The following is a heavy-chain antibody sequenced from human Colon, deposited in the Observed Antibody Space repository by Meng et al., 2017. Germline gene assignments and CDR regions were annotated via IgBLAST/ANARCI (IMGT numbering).Heavy chain of an antibody. CDR1: GGSISNYY. D-gene: IGHD2-2*01. CDR3: AAVDRDSDAFDI. J-gene: IGHJ3*02. CDR2: IFFSGAT. V-gene: IGHV4-59*04. Sequence: QVQLQESGPGLVKPSETLSLTCTVSGGSISNYYWSWIRQPPGKGLEWIGNIFFSGATYYNPSLKSRVTISVDTSQNQFSLRLPSVTAADTAVFYCAAVDRDSDAFDIWGQGTLVTVSS.